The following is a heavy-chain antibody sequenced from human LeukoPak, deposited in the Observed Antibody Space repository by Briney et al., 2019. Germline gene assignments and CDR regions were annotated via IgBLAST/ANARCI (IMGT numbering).Heavy chain of an antibody. CDR1: GFTFSSYW. V-gene: IGHV3-74*03. CDR3: AREGRVSGYDFDC. D-gene: IGHD5-12*01. Sequence: HPGGSLRLSCAASGFTFSSYWMHWVRQAPGKGLVWVSRINSDGSSITYADSVKGRFTISRDNAKNTLYLQTNSLRVEDTAVYYCAREGRVSGYDFDCWGQGTLVTVSS. J-gene: IGHJ4*02. CDR2: INSDGSSI.